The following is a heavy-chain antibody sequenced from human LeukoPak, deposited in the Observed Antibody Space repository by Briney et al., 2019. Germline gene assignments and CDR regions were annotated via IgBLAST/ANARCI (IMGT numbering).Heavy chain of an antibody. D-gene: IGHD6-19*01. J-gene: IGHJ4*02. V-gene: IGHV4-34*01. CDR1: GGSFSGYY. Sequence: SETLSLTCAVYGGSFSGYYWSRIRQPPGKGLEWIGEINHSGGTNYNPSLKSRVTISVDTSKNQFSLKLSSVTAADTAVYYCASLYSSGWTFDYWGQGTLVTVSS. CDR2: INHSGGT. CDR3: ASLYSSGWTFDY.